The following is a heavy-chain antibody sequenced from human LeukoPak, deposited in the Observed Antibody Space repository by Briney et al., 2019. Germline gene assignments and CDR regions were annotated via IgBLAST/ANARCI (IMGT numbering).Heavy chain of an antibody. CDR3: AKDGGEYYDILTGYYPRLYYMDV. CDR2: IRYDGSNK. D-gene: IGHD3-9*01. Sequence: SGGSLRLSCAASGFTFSSYGMHWVRQAPGKGLEWVAFIRYDGSNKYYADSVKGRFTISRDNSKNTLYLQMNSLRAEDTAVYYCAKDGGEYYDILTGYYPRLYYMDVWGKGTTVTISS. CDR1: GFTFSSYG. J-gene: IGHJ6*03. V-gene: IGHV3-30*02.